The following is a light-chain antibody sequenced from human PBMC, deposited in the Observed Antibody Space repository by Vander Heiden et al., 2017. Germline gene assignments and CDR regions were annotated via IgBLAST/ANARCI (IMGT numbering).Light chain of an antibody. Sequence: AIQMTQSPSSLSASVGDRVTITCRASQSIRNDLGWYQQKPGKAPKLLIYGASSLHSGVPSRFSGSGSGTDFTLTISSLQPEDFATYYCRQEDNYPETFGQRTKVEIK. J-gene: IGKJ1*01. CDR1: QSIRND. V-gene: IGKV1-6*01. CDR2: GAS. CDR3: RQEDNYPET.